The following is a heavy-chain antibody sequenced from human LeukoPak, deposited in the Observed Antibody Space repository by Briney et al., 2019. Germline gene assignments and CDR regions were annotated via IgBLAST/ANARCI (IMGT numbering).Heavy chain of an antibody. CDR2: IYYSGST. V-gene: IGHV4-59*01. J-gene: IGHJ2*01. CDR1: GGSISSYY. Sequence: SETLSLTCTVSGGSISSYYWSWIRQPPGKGLEWIGYIYYSGSTNYNPSLKSRVTISVDTSKNQFSLKLSSVTAADTAVYYCARGEVRGATKPFYWYFDLWGRGTLVTVSS. CDR3: ARGEVRGATKPFYWYFDL. D-gene: IGHD3-10*01.